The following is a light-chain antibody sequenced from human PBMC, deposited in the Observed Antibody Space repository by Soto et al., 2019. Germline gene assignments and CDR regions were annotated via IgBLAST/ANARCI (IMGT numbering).Light chain of an antibody. J-gene: IGLJ1*01. CDR1: SSDIGGYNY. V-gene: IGLV2-14*01. CDR3: CSYARPTFDA. CDR2: GVI. Sequence: QSALTQPASVSGSPGQSITISCTGTSSDIGGYNYVSWYQQHPGKAPKLIISGVINRPPGVSTRFSGSKSGNTASLTISGLQAEDEADYYCCSYARPTFDAFATGTKLTVL.